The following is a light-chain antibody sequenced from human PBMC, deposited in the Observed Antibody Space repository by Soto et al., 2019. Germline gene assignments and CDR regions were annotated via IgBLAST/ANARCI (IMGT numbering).Light chain of an antibody. J-gene: IGKJ2*01. CDR2: GAS. CDR3: KPYCTSPHT. V-gene: IGKV3-20*01. CDR1: QSVANSY. Sequence: IVLTQSPGTLSLAPVERATLSCRASQSVANSYLAWYQQTPGQTRRLLIYGASDRATGIPDRFSGSGSVAYFTLTISRHEAEDFAVYHWKPYCTSPHTFRQGTTLEIK.